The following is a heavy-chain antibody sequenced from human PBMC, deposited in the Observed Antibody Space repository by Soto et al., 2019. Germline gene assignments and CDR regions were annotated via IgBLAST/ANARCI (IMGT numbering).Heavy chain of an antibody. CDR3: ARGWGEVGVLTPQAY. Sequence: QVQLVQSGAEVKKPGSSVKVSCKASGDTFSRYAVSWVRQAPGQGLEWMGGIIPIFGTANYAQNFQGRVTITADESTSTAYMELSRLTSDDSAVYYCARGWGEVGVLTPQAYWGQGTLVIVSS. V-gene: IGHV1-69*01. CDR2: IIPIFGTA. J-gene: IGHJ1*01. D-gene: IGHD1-26*01. CDR1: GDTFSRYA.